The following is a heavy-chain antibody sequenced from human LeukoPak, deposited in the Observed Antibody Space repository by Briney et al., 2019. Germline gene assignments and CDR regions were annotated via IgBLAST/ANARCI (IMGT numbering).Heavy chain of an antibody. CDR1: GGTFSTNA. CDR2: IIPISGTT. V-gene: IGHV1-69*05. CDR3: ARDNSVEDTAWWFDP. J-gene: IGHJ5*02. D-gene: IGHD4-23*01. Sequence: SVKVSCKASGGTFSTNALSWVRQTPGQGLEWMGVIIPISGTTKFAQKFQGRVTMTRDMSTSTDYMELSSLRSEDTAVYYCARDNSVEDTAWWFDPWGQGTLVTVSS.